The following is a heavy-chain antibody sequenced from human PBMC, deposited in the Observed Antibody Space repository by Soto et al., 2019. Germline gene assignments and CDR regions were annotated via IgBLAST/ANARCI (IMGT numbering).Heavy chain of an antibody. CDR2: ISYDGSYI. J-gene: IGHJ4*02. Sequence: QVQLVESGGGVVQPGRSLRLSCAGSGFIFSNYGMHWVRQAPGKGLEWVAFISYDGSYILYADSVKGRFTISRDNSKSTLFLHMNRPRAEDTAVYFCAIVRVADSPLDHWGQGSLVTVSS. CDR3: AIVRVADSPLDH. CDR1: GFIFSNYG. V-gene: IGHV3-30*03. D-gene: IGHD3-10*02.